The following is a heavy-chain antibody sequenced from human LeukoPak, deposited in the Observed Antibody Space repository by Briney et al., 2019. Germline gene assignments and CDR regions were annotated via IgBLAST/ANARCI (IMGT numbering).Heavy chain of an antibody. CDR1: GFTVSSNY. CDR3: ARGGAKSTMVRGVIAGMGV. CDR2: IYSGGST. D-gene: IGHD3-10*01. J-gene: IGHJ6*02. V-gene: IGHV3-53*04. Sequence: GGSLRLSCAASGFTVSSNYMSWVRQAPGKGLEWVSVIYSGGSTYYADSVKGRFTISRHNSKNTLYLQMNSLRAEDTAVYYCARGGAKSTMVRGVIAGMGVWGQGTTVTVSS.